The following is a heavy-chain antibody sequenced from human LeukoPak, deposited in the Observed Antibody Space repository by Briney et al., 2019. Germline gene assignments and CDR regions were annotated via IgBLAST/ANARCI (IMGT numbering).Heavy chain of an antibody. CDR1: GGSISSSSYY. V-gene: IGHV4-39*01. CDR2: IYYSGST. J-gene: IGHJ4*02. CDR3: ATGRPGVGTEFDY. D-gene: IGHD1-14*01. Sequence: PSETLSLTCTVSGGSISSSSYYWGWIRQPPGKGLEWIGSIYYSGSTYYNPSLKSRVTISVDTSKNQFSLKLSSVTAEDTAVYYCATGRPGVGTEFDYWGQGTLVTVSS.